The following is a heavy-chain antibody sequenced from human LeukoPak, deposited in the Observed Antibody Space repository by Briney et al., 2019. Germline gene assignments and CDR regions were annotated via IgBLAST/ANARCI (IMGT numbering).Heavy chain of an antibody. CDR3: TNQGSSGWYPDY. V-gene: IGHV3-21*01. J-gene: IGHJ4*02. Sequence: GGSLRLSCGASGFTFSSYSMNWVRQAPGKGLEWVSCITSGRGSEYYADSVKGRFTLSGDNSKNTLYLQMNSLRSEDTAVYYCTNQGSSGWYPDYWGQGTLVTVSS. CDR2: ITSGRGSE. D-gene: IGHD6-19*01. CDR1: GFTFSSYS.